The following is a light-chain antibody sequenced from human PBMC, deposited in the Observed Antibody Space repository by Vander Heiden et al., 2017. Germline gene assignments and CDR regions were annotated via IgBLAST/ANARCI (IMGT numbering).Light chain of an antibody. V-gene: IGKV3-15*01. CDR3: QQYNNWPRGA. Sequence: EIVMTQSPATLSVSPGERATLSCRASQSVSSNLAWYQQKPGQVPRLLIYGASTRATGIPARFSGSGPGTEFTLTISSLQSEDFAVYYCQQYNNWPRGAFGQGTKVEIK. CDR1: QSVSSN. CDR2: GAS. J-gene: IGKJ1*01.